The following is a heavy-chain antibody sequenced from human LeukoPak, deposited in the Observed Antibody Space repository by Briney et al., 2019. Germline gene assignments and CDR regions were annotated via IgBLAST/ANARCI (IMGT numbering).Heavy chain of an antibody. CDR1: GDSVSSNSAA. CDR2: TYYRSKWYN. J-gene: IGHJ5*02. CDR3: ARDRDYYDSSGYYHNNWFDP. D-gene: IGHD3-22*01. V-gene: IGHV6-1*01. Sequence: SQTLSLTCAISGDSVSSNSAAWNWIRQSPSRGLEWLGRTYYRSKWYNDYAVSVKSRITTNPDTSTNQFSLQLNSVTPEDTAVYYCARDRDYYDSSGYYHNNWFDPWGQGTLVTVSS.